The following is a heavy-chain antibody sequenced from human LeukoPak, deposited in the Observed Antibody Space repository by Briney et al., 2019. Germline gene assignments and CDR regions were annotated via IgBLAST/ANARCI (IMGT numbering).Heavy chain of an antibody. CDR2: ISWDGATT. V-gene: IGHV3-43*01. D-gene: IGHD5-18*01. Sequence: GGSLRLSCAGSGFNFDDYAMGWVRQTPGKGLEWVSLISWDGATTYYADSVKGRFTISRDNSENSLYLQMDSLITEDTALYYCAKGATAMAYSYYYYLDVWGKGTTVTVSS. CDR3: AKGATAMAYSYYYYLDV. J-gene: IGHJ6*03. CDR1: GFNFDDYA.